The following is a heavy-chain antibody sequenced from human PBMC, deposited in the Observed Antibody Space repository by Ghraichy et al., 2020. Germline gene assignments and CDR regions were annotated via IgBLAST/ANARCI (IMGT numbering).Heavy chain of an antibody. CDR3: AREGIVTGTTGAVY. CDR2: IIPILGIA. Sequence: SVKVSCKASGGTFSSYAISWVRQAPGQGLEWMGRIIPILGIANYAQNFKGRVTITADKSTSTAYMELSSLRSEDTAVYYCAREGIVTGTTGAVYWGQGTLVTVSS. CDR1: GGTFSSYA. D-gene: IGHD1-20*01. V-gene: IGHV1-69*04. J-gene: IGHJ4*02.